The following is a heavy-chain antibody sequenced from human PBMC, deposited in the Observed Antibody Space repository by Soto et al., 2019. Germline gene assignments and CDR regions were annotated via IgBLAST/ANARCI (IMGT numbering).Heavy chain of an antibody. CDR2: ISGSGGST. D-gene: IGHD3-3*01. J-gene: IGHJ5*02. V-gene: IGHV3-23*01. CDR1: GFTFSSYA. CDR3: ANDLGYVCGSGYFIFSDWFDP. Sequence: PGGSLRLSCAASGFTFSSYAMSWVRQAPGKGLEWVSAISGSGGSTYYADSVKGRFTISRDNSKNTLYLQMNSRRSVDTAVYYCANDLGYVCGSGYFIFSDWFDPWGQGTLFTVSS.